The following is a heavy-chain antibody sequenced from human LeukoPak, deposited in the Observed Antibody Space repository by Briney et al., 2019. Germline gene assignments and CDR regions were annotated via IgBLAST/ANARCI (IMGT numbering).Heavy chain of an antibody. CDR2: IKRNTDTGTP. J-gene: IGHJ4*02. D-gene: IGHD6-19*01. V-gene: IGHV3-15*01. CDR1: GLDFRNAW. Sequence: GGSLRLSCAASGLDFRNAWMSWVRQAPGKGLEWVAHIKRNTDTGTPNYGAPVEGRFTVARDDSKNTLYLHMNSLKIEDTAVYYCTTGDRGWQDYWGQGTLVTVSS. CDR3: TTGDRGWQDY.